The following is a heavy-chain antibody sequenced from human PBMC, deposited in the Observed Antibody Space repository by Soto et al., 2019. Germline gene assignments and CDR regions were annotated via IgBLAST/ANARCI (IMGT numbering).Heavy chain of an antibody. J-gene: IGHJ4*02. CDR3: ARREEAHFDY. V-gene: IGHV4-59*08. Sequence: SETLSLTCTVSGGSISSYYWSWIRQPPGKGLEWIGHIYYSGSTNYNPSLKTRVTISVDTSKNQFSLKLSSVTAADTAVYYCARREEAHFDYWGQGTLVTVSS. CDR2: IYYSGST. CDR1: GGSISSYY.